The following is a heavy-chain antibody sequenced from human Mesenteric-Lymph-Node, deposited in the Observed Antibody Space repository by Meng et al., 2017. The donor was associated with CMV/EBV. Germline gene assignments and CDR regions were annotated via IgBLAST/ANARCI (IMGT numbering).Heavy chain of an antibody. CDR2: ISSTGSNI. J-gene: IGHJ3*02. V-gene: IGHV3-48*04. CDR3: ARRTTAGRAFDI. CDR1: GFTFSSFS. D-gene: IGHD6-6*01. Sequence: GESLKISCAVSGFTFSSFSLNWVRQAPGKGLEWISYISSTGSNINYAESVKGRFTISRDNAKSSLYLHMNSLRAEDTAVYYCARRTTAGRAFDIWGQGTMVTVSS.